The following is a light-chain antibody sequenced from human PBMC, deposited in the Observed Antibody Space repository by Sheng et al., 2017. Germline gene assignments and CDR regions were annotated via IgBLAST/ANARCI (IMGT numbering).Light chain of an antibody. Sequence: DIQMTQSPSSVSASVGDRVTITCRASLGISNWLAWYQQKPGKAPKLLIYASSSLESGVPSRFRGSGSGTDYTLTISNLQPEDFATYFCQQAESFPYTFGQGTKVE. CDR3: QQAESFPYT. J-gene: IGKJ2*01. CDR1: LGISNW. CDR2: ASS. V-gene: IGKV1D-12*01.